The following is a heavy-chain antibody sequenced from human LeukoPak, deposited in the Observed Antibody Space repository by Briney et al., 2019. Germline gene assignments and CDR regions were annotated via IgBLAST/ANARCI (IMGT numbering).Heavy chain of an antibody. CDR1: GYTFTGYY. CDR3: ARGRDYYDSSGPIFDY. CDR2: INPNSGGT. D-gene: IGHD3-22*01. V-gene: IGHV1-2*02. J-gene: IGHJ4*02. Sequence: ASVKVSCTASGYTFTGYYMHWVRQAPGQGLEWMGWINPNSGGTNYAQKFQGRVTMTRDTSISTAYMELSRLRSDDTAVYYCARGRDYYDSSGPIFDYWGQGTLVTVSS.